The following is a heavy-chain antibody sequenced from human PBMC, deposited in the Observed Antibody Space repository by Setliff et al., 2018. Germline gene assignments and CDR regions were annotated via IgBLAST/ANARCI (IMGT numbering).Heavy chain of an antibody. Sequence: SETLSLTCAVQGGPFSGYYWSWIRQPPGKGLESIGDINHSGGTNYNPSLKSRVTVSIDTSKNHFSLKLSSVTAADTAVYYCARLPGYCNGGNCYGYYTFDIWGQGTMVTVSS. D-gene: IGHD2-15*01. V-gene: IGHV4-34*01. CDR1: GGPFSGYY. CDR2: INHSGGT. J-gene: IGHJ3*02. CDR3: ARLPGYCNGGNCYGYYTFDI.